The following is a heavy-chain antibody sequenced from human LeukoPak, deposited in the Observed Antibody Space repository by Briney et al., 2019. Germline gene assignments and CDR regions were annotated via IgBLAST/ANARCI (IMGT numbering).Heavy chain of an antibody. Sequence: PGGSLRLSCAASGFTFSSYEMNWVRQAPGKGLEWVSYISSSGSTIYYADSVKGRFTISRDNAKNSLYLQMNSLRAEDTAVYYCARGRCSGGSCYSAAVFDYWGQGTLVTVSS. CDR1: GFTFSSYE. J-gene: IGHJ4*02. CDR2: ISSSGSTI. D-gene: IGHD2-15*01. CDR3: ARGRCSGGSCYSAAVFDY. V-gene: IGHV3-48*03.